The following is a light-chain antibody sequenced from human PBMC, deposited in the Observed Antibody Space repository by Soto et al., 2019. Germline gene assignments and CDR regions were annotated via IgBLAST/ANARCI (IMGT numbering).Light chain of an antibody. CDR2: DVS. CDR1: SSDIGGYNY. Sequence: QSALTQPASVSGSPGQSITISCTGTSSDIGGYNYVSWYQQLPGKVPKLIMYDVSNRPAGVSYRFSGFKTGNAASLTISGLQSEDEDDYYCSSYTSTSTLYVFGTGTKLTVL. CDR3: SSYTSTSTLYV. J-gene: IGLJ1*01. V-gene: IGLV2-14*03.